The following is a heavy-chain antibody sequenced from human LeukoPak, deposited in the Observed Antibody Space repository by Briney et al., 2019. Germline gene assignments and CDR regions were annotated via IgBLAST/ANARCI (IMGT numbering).Heavy chain of an antibody. V-gene: IGHV3-21*01. J-gene: IGHJ4*02. D-gene: IGHD3-16*02. CDR2: ISSSSSYI. Sequence: GGSLRLSCAASGFTFSNAWMSWVRQAPGKGLEWVSSISSSSSYIYYADSVKGRFTISRDNAKNSLYLQMNSLRAEDTAVYYCARDDVWGSYRYGFDYWGQGTLVTVSS. CDR3: ARDDVWGSYRYGFDY. CDR1: GFTFSNAW.